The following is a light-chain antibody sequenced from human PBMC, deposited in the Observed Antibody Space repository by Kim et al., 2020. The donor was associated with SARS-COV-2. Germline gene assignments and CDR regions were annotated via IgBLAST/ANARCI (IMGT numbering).Light chain of an antibody. CDR3: QAWDRNTVL. CDR2: EDV. J-gene: IGLJ2*01. Sequence: GSPGQTASITCSGDKLGNKYACWYHQKPGQSPVLVIYEDVKRPSGIPERFSASKSGNTATLIVSGTQTMDEGDYYCQAWDRNTVLFGGGTQLTVL. CDR1: KLGNKY. V-gene: IGLV3-1*01.